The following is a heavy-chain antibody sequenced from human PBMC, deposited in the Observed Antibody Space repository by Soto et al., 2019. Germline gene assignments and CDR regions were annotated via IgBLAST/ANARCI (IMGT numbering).Heavy chain of an antibody. CDR1: GYSLSSGYY. Sequence: SPETMSLTSTVSGYSLSSGYYWRGNGKTRGKGREWIGSIYHSGSTYNNQSLKSRVNISADTTKNQVSRKLSSVTAADTAVYYCARGYTLDVWGQGTTVTVSS. V-gene: IGHV4-38-2*02. CDR3: ARGYTLDV. D-gene: IGHD1-26*01. CDR2: IYHSGST. J-gene: IGHJ6*02.